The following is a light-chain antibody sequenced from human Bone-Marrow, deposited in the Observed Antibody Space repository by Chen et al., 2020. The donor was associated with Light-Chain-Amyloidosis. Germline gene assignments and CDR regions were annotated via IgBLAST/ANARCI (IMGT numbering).Light chain of an antibody. CDR1: SGSIATNY. J-gene: IGLJ3*02. V-gene: IGLV6-57*01. CDR3: QSYQGSSQGV. CDR2: EDD. Sequence: NFMLTQPHSVSESPGKTVIISCTRSSGSIATNYVQWYQQRPGSSPTTVIYEDDQRPSGVPERFSGSIDRSSNSASLTISGLKSEDEADYDCQSYQGSSQGVFGGGTKLTVL.